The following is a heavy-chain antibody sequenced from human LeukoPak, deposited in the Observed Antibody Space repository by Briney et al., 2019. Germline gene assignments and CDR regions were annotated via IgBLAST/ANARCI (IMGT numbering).Heavy chain of an antibody. CDR3: AKDYYYDSSGYERFFDY. J-gene: IGHJ4*02. Sequence: PGGSLRLSCAASGFTFSSYWMHWVRQAPGKGLVWVSRINTDGSSTSYADSVKGRFTISRDNAKNTLYLQMNSLRAEDTAVYYCAKDYYYDSSGYERFFDYWGQGTLVTVSS. CDR2: INTDGSST. V-gene: IGHV3-74*01. D-gene: IGHD3-22*01. CDR1: GFTFSSYW.